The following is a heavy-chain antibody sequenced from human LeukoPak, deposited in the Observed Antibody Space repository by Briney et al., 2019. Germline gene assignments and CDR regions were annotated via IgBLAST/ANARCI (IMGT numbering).Heavy chain of an antibody. V-gene: IGHV3-23*01. CDR2: ISGSGGST. CDR1: GFTFSSYA. J-gene: IGHJ6*03. D-gene: IGHD3-10*01. Sequence: PGGSLRLSCAASGFTFSSYAMSWVRQAPGKGLEWVSAISGSGGSTYYADSVKGRFTISRDNSKNTLYLQMNSLRAEDTAVYYCASTYGSGSYLGEYYYYYMDVWGKGTTVTVSS. CDR3: ASTYGSGSYLGEYYYYYMDV.